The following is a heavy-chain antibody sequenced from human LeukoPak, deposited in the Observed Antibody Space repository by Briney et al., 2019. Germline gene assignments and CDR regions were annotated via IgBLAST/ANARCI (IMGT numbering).Heavy chain of an antibody. CDR2: ISSDGSRV. CDR1: GFTFSDYW. D-gene: IGHD1-26*01. V-gene: IGHV3-74*01. Sequence: GGSLRLSCAASGFTFSDYWMHWVRQAPGKGLVWVSRISSDGSRVTYADSVKGQFTISRDNAKNTLYLQMNSLRAEDTAVYYCARVQWELLQVYFDYWGQGTLVAVSS. CDR3: ARVQWELLQVYFDY. J-gene: IGHJ4*02.